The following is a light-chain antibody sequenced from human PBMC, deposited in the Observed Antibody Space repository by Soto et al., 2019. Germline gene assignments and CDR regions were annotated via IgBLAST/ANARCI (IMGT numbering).Light chain of an antibody. J-gene: IGLJ3*02. V-gene: IGLV2-18*02. CDR1: SSDVGAYDR. Sequence: ALTQPPSVSGSPGQSVAISCTGTSSDVGAYDRVSWYQQPPGTAPTVIIYEVSNRPSGVPDRFSGAKSGNTASLTITGLQAEDEADYYCSSFTSDTTRVFGGGTKVTVL. CDR2: EVS. CDR3: SSFTSDTTRV.